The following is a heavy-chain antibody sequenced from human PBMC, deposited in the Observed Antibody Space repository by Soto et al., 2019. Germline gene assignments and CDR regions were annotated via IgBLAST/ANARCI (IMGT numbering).Heavy chain of an antibody. V-gene: IGHV3-48*03. CDR3: ARDLGIAVAIFYYGMDV. Sequence: EVQLVESGGGLVQPGGSLRLSCAASGFTFSSYEMNWVRQAPGKGLEWVSYISSSGSTIYYADSVKGRFTISRDNAKYSLYLHMSSLSAEDSAVYYCARDLGIAVAIFYYGMDVWGQGTTVTVSS. CDR2: ISSSGSTI. J-gene: IGHJ6*02. CDR1: GFTFSSYE. D-gene: IGHD6-19*01.